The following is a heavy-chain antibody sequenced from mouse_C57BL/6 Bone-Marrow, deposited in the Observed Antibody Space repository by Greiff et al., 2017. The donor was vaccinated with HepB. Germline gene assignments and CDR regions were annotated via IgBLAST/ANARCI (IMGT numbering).Heavy chain of an antibody. Sequence: VQLQQPGAELVKPGASVKMSCKASGYTFTSYWITWVKQRPGQGLEWIGDISPGSGSTNYNEKFKSKATLTVDTSSSTAYMQLSSLTSEDSAVYDCARHGYGNFYYAMDYWGQGTSVTVSS. CDR1: GYTFTSYW. J-gene: IGHJ4*01. CDR2: ISPGSGST. CDR3: ARHGYGNFYYAMDY. V-gene: IGHV1-55*01. D-gene: IGHD2-10*02.